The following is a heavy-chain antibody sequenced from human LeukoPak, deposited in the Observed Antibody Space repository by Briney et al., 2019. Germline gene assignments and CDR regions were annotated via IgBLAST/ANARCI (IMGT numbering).Heavy chain of an antibody. V-gene: IGHV3-20*04. CDR1: GFNFDDYG. Sequence: GGSLRLSCAASGFNFDDYGMTWVRQAPGKGLEWVSTINWNGRSTGYADSVKGRFTISRDNAKNSLYLQMKRLRAEDTAVYYCARHSSGWLPLCAYWGQGTLVTVSS. D-gene: IGHD6-19*01. J-gene: IGHJ4*02. CDR2: INWNGRST. CDR3: ARHSSGWLPLCAY.